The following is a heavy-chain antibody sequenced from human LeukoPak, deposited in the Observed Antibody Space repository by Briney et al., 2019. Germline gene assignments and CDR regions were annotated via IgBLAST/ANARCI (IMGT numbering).Heavy chain of an antibody. V-gene: IGHV4-34*01. D-gene: IGHD2-2*01. J-gene: IGHJ6*03. Sequence: GSLRLSCAASGFTFSTYAMNWVRQPPGKGLEWIGNIYHSGNTYYNSSLKSRVTISVDTSKNQFSLRLTSVTAADTAVYYCARGKGEIVVVPGRSPFKYHYYMDVWGKGTTVTVSS. CDR1: GFTFSTYA. CDR3: ARGKGEIVVVPGRSPFKYHYYMDV. CDR2: IYHSGNT.